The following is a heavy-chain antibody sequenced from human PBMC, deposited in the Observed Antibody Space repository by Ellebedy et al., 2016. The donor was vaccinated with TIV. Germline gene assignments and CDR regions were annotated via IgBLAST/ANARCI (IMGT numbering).Heavy chain of an antibody. V-gene: IGHV4-34*01. CDR1: GGSFSDYY. J-gene: IGHJ2*01. CDR3: ARREMASSWWYFDL. D-gene: IGHD5-24*01. CDR2: INHGGDT. Sequence: SETLSLTXAVYGGSFSDYYWNWIRQPPGEGLEWIGEINHGGDTNYNPSLKSRVTISVDTSKSQFSLKLSSVTAADTAMYYCARREMASSWWYFDLWGRGTLVTVSS.